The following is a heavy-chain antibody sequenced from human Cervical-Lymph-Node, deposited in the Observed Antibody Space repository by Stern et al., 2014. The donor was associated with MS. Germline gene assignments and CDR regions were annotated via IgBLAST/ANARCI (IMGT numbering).Heavy chain of an antibody. CDR1: GGSISRGSYY. CDR3: AGHRYSWYWALDY. D-gene: IGHD6-13*01. J-gene: IGHJ4*02. Sequence: QVQLQESGPGLVKPSQTLSLTCTASGGSISRGSYYWSWIRQPAGKGLEWVGHIYTSGITNYSPSLKTRVTVSVDTSKNQFSLKLRSMTAADTAVYYCAGHRYSWYWALDYWGQGTLVTVSS. CDR2: IYTSGIT. V-gene: IGHV4-61*02.